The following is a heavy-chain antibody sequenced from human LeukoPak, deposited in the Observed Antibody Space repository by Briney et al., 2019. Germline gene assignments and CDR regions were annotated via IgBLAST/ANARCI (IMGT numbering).Heavy chain of an antibody. J-gene: IGHJ4*02. V-gene: IGHV3-21*01. CDR3: ARDLWSSGRCYFDY. CDR1: GFTFSSYS. Sequence: GGSLRLSCAASGFTFSSYSMNWVRQAPGKGLEWVSSISSSSSYIYYADSVKGRFTISRDNAKNSLYLQMNSLRAEDTAVYYCARDLWSSGRCYFDYWGQGTLVTVSS. D-gene: IGHD6-19*01. CDR2: ISSSSSYI.